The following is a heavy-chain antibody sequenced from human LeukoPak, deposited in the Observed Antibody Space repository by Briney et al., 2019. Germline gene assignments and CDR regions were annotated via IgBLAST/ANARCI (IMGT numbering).Heavy chain of an antibody. Sequence: GGSLRLSCAASGFTFSSYGMHWVRQAPGNGLEWVAVISYDGSNKYYADSVKGRFTISRDNSKNTLYLQMNSLRAEDTAVYYCAKDRSQWLAAYFDYWGQGTLVTVSS. V-gene: IGHV3-30*18. CDR2: ISYDGSNK. CDR3: AKDRSQWLAAYFDY. D-gene: IGHD6-19*01. CDR1: GFTFSSYG. J-gene: IGHJ4*02.